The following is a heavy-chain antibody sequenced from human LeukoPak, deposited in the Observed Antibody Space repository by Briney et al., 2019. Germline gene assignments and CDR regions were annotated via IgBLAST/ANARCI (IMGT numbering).Heavy chain of an antibody. D-gene: IGHD3-16*01. CDR2: INHSGST. J-gene: IGHJ6*03. CDR1: GGSFSGYY. V-gene: IGHV4-34*01. Sequence: PSETLSLTCAVYGGSFSGYYWSWIRQPPGKGLEWIGEINHSGSTNYNPSLKSRVTISVDTSKNQFSLKLSSVTAADTAVYYCARQSRWGYYYYYYMDVWGKGTTVTIS. CDR3: ARQSRWGYYYYYYMDV.